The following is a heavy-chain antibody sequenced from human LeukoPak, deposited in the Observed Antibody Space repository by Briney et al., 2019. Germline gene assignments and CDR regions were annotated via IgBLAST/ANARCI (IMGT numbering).Heavy chain of an antibody. CDR2: ISSSSSTI. Sequence: PGGSLRLSCAASGFTFSSYSMNWVRQAPGKGLEWVSYISSSSSTIYYADSVKGRFTISGDNAKNSLYLQMNSLRAEDTAVYYCARPECSGGSCYSLSWGQGTLVTVSS. J-gene: IGHJ4*02. CDR3: ARPECSGGSCYSLS. V-gene: IGHV3-48*01. D-gene: IGHD2-15*01. CDR1: GFTFSSYS.